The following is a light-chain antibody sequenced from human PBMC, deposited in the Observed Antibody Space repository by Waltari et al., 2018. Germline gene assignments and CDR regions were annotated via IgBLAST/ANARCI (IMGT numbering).Light chain of an antibody. Sequence: DIQITQSPSSLSASVGERVTVTCRAIQGISISLARYKQKPGQDHKLLLYAASRLESWVPPKFSGSGSGTDYTLTISSLQPEDFATYYFQQYYRTPWLFGQGTMVEIK. CDR1: QGISIS. CDR2: AAS. J-gene: IGKJ1*01. V-gene: IGKV1-NL1*01. CDR3: QQYYRTPWL.